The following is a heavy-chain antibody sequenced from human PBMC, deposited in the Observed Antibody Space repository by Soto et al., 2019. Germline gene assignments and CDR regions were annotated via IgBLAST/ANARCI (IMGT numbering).Heavy chain of an antibody. CDR2: ISGSGGST. CDR3: AKGSGWSGYYYYYMDV. J-gene: IGHJ6*03. CDR1: GFTFSSYA. D-gene: IGHD2-15*01. V-gene: IGHV3-23*01. Sequence: EVQLLESGGGLVQPGRSLRLSCAASGFTFSSYAMSWVRQAPGKGLEWVSAISGSGGSTYYADSVKGRFTISRDNSKNTLYLQMNSLRAEDTAVYYCAKGSGWSGYYYYYMDVWGKGTTVTVSS.